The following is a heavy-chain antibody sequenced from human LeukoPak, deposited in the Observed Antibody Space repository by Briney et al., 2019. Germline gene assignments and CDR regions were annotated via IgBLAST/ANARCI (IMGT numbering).Heavy chain of an antibody. CDR1: GFTFSSNY. D-gene: IGHD3-22*01. Sequence: GGSLRLSCAASGFTFSSNYMSWVRQAPGKGLEWVSVIYSGGSTYYADSVKGRFTISRDNSKNTLYLQMNSLRAEDTAVYYCAREVRITMMKAFDIWGQGTMVTVSS. CDR2: IYSGGST. V-gene: IGHV3-53*01. J-gene: IGHJ3*02. CDR3: AREVRITMMKAFDI.